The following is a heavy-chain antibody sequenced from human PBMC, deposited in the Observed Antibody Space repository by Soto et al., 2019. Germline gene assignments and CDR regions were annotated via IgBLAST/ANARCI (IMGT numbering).Heavy chain of an antibody. Sequence: QVQLVQSGAEVKKPGASVKVSCKASGYTFTSYDINWVRQATGQGLEWMGWMNPNSGNTGYAQKFQGRVTMTRNTSISTAYLELNSLRSEDTAVYYCARPTYYDFWSGYPPSDGMDVWGQGTTVTVSS. D-gene: IGHD3-3*01. CDR1: GYTFTSYD. CDR2: MNPNSGNT. CDR3: ARPTYYDFWSGYPPSDGMDV. J-gene: IGHJ6*02. V-gene: IGHV1-8*01.